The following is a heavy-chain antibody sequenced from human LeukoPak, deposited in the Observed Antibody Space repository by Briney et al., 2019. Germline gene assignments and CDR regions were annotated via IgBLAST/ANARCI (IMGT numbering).Heavy chain of an antibody. CDR1: GDSISTSTYY. J-gene: IGHJ5*02. CDR3: ARDWSGDWFDP. D-gene: IGHD3-3*01. V-gene: IGHV4-39*07. CDR2: IYYSGTT. Sequence: SETLSLTCTVSGDSISTSTYYWGWIRQPPGKGLEWIGGIYYSGTTYNNPSLKSRVTISVDTSKNQFSLKLSSVTAADTAVYYCARDWSGDWFDPWGQGTLVTVSS.